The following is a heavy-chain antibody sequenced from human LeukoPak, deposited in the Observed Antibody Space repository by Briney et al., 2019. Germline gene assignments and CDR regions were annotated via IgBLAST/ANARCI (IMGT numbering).Heavy chain of an antibody. D-gene: IGHD6-19*01. J-gene: IGHJ4*02. Sequence: SETLSLTCTVSGDFISSGAYYWSWIRQHPGKGLEWIGYIYYSGSTYYNPSLKSRVTISVDTSKNQFSLKLSSVTAADTAVYYCARADVQVAGPSFDYWGQGTLVTVSS. CDR3: ARADVQVAGPSFDY. CDR2: IYYSGST. CDR1: GDFISSGAYY. V-gene: IGHV4-31*03.